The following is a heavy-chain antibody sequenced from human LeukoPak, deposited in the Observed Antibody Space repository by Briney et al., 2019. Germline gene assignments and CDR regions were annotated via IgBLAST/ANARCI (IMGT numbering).Heavy chain of an antibody. J-gene: IGHJ4*02. CDR1: GSTFSNYA. V-gene: IGHV3-30-3*01. CDR3: ARDFSSAMVTLPFDY. D-gene: IGHD5-18*01. CDR2: ISYDGSNK. Sequence: GRSLRLSCAASGSTFSNYAIHWVRQAPGKGLEWVAVISYDGSNKYCADSVKGRFTISRDNSKNTLYLQMNSLRAEDTAVYYCARDFSSAMVTLPFDYWGQGTLVTVSS.